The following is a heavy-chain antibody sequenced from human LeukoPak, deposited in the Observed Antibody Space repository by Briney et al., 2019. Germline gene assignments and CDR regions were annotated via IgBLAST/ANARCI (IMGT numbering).Heavy chain of an antibody. D-gene: IGHD6-19*01. CDR2: IDSGGSS. CDR1: GYSISNNNW. J-gene: IGHJ3*02. Sequence: SETLSLTCAVSGYSISNNNWWGWIRQPPGKGLEWIGYIDSGGSSNYNPSLKSRVTVSVDTSKTQFSLKLSSVTAADTAVYYCAREPIWYSSEAVAFDIWGQGTMVTVSS. CDR3: AREPIWYSSEAVAFDI. V-gene: IGHV4-28*03.